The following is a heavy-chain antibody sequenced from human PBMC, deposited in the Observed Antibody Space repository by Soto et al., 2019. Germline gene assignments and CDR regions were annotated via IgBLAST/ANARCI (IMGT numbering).Heavy chain of an antibody. Sequence: PVASLRHSYESTGFTFSTYGSLLVRQAPGKEVEWVAVISYDESNKYYADSVKGRFTISRDNSKNTLYLQMNSLRAEDTAVYYCAKDLFGLVRGITNWGQGT. J-gene: IGHJ4*02. CDR2: ISYDESNK. CDR1: GFTFSTYG. V-gene: IGHV3-30*18. D-gene: IGHD3-10*01. CDR3: AKDLFGLVRGITN.